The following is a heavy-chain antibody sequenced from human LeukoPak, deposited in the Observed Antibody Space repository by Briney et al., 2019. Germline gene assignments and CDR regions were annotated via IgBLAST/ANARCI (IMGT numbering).Heavy chain of an antibody. D-gene: IGHD2-15*01. CDR2: IKSKTDGGTT. J-gene: IGHJ4*02. Sequence: GTSLRLSCAASGFTFSNAWMNWVRQAPGKGLEWVGRIKSKTDGGTTDYAAPVKGRFTISRDDSKNTLYLQMNSLKTEDTAVYYCTTDTLDLVVVAATDGYYFDYWGQGTLVTVSS. CDR3: TTDTLDLVVVAATDGYYFDY. V-gene: IGHV3-15*07. CDR1: GFTFSNAW.